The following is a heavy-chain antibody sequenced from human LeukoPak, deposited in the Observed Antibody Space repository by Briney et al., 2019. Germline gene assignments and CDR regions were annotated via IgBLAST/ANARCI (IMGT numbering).Heavy chain of an antibody. J-gene: IGHJ4*02. Sequence: PGGSLRLSCAASGFTFSIYAMSWVRQAPGKGLEWVSGITERLDEIYYAGSVKGRFTISRDNPKNVLYLDMNSLRADDTAVYYCARDFLRDTLAATPIDHWGQGTQVTVSS. CDR1: GFTFSIYA. D-gene: IGHD2-15*01. CDR3: ARDFLRDTLAATPIDH. CDR2: ITERLDEI. V-gene: IGHV3-23*01.